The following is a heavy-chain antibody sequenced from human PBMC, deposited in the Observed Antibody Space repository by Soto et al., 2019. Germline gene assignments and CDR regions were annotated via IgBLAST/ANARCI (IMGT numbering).Heavy chain of an antibody. Sequence: PGGSLRLSCAASGFTFSSYSMNWVRQAPGKGLEWVSYISSSSSTIYYADSVKGRFTISRDNAKNSLYLQMNSLRAEDTAVYYCARDRFMVQMYYYYGMDVWGQGTTVTVSS. CDR3: ARDRFMVQMYYYYGMDV. CDR2: ISSSSSTI. J-gene: IGHJ6*02. D-gene: IGHD2-8*01. CDR1: GFTFSSYS. V-gene: IGHV3-48*01.